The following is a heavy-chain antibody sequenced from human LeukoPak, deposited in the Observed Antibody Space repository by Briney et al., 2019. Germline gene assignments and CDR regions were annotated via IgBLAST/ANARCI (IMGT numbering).Heavy chain of an antibody. J-gene: IGHJ3*02. V-gene: IGHV4-34*01. CDR2: INHSGST. CDR1: GGSFSGYY. D-gene: IGHD3-10*01. CDR3: ARRPRITMVRGVKGAFDI. Sequence: SETLSLTCAVYGGSFSGYYWSWIRQPPGKGLEWIGEINHSGSTNYNPSLKSRVTISVDTSKNQFSLKLSSVTAADTAVYYCARRPRITMVRGVKGAFDIWGQGTMVTVSS.